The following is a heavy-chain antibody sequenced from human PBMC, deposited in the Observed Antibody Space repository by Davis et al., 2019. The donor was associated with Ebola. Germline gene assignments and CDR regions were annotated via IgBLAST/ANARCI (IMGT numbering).Heavy chain of an antibody. CDR2: ISPSNGNT. V-gene: IGHV1-18*01. CDR3: ARGPAANAPLDY. CDR1: GYTFTNFG. Sequence: ASVKVSCKASGYTFTNFGISWVRQAPGQGLEWMGWISPSNGNTNHAQKFQGRVTMTTDTSTTTAYMELRSLESDDTALYYCARGPAANAPLDYWGQGTLVTVSS. J-gene: IGHJ4*02. D-gene: IGHD2-2*01.